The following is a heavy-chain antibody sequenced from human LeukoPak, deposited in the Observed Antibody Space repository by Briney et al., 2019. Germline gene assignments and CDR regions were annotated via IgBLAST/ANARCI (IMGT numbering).Heavy chain of an antibody. V-gene: IGHV3-53*01. CDR3: ARAYCGGDCPPWY. Sequence: PGGSLRLSCAASGFTFSSNYMNWVRQAPGKGLEWVSVIYSGGSTYYADSVKGRFTISRDNSKNTLYLQMNSLRAEDTAVYYCARAYCGGDCPPWYWGQGTLVTVSS. D-gene: IGHD2-21*02. CDR1: GFTFSSNY. CDR2: IYSGGST. J-gene: IGHJ4*02.